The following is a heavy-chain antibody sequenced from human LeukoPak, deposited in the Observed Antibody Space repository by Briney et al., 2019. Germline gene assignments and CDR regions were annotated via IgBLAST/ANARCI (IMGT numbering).Heavy chain of an antibody. CDR3: ARGYTYGLDF. CDR1: GFTFSNYG. V-gene: IGHV3-48*04. D-gene: IGHD5-18*01. CDR2: ISSSGSTI. Sequence: QPGGSLRLSCAASGFTFSNYGMNWVRQAPGKGLEWVSYISSSGSTIYYADSVKGRFTISRHNAKNSLYLQMNSLRAEDTAIYYCARGYTYGLDFWGQGTLVTVSS. J-gene: IGHJ4*02.